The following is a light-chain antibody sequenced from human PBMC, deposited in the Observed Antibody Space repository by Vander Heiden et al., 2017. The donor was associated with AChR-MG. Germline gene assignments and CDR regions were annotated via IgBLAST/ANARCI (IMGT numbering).Light chain of an antibody. J-gene: IGKJ2*01. CDR1: QDISNY. CDR2: DAS. CDR3: QQYDNVPYT. V-gene: IGKV1-33*01. Sequence: DIQMTQSPFSLSASVGDRVTITCQASQDISNYLNWYQQKPGKAPKLLIYDASNLETGVPSRFSGSGSGTDFTFTISSLQPEDIATYYCQQYDNVPYTFGQGTTLEIK.